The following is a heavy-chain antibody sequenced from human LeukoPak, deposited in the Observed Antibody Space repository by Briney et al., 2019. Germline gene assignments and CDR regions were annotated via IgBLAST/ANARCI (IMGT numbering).Heavy chain of an antibody. Sequence: GGSLRLSCAASGSTFSSYGMHWVRQAPGKGLMWVSRINRDGSRTDYADSVKGRFTISRDDAKNTLYLQVNSLGAEDTAVYFCARGGSDTAMAHDYWGQGTLVTVSS. CDR3: ARGGSDTAMAHDY. V-gene: IGHV3-74*01. D-gene: IGHD5-18*01. CDR1: GSTFSSYG. J-gene: IGHJ4*02. CDR2: INRDGSRT.